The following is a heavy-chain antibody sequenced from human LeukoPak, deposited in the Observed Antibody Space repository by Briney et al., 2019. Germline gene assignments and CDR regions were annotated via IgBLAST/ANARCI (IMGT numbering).Heavy chain of an antibody. D-gene: IGHD5-24*01. CDR1: GGSINSYY. CDR3: ARGRDGYNFLNRGEYYYFDY. Sequence: SETLSLACTVSGGSINSYYWSWIRQPPGKGLEWIGYIYYSGSTKYNPSLKSRVTISVDTSKNQFSLRLNSVTAADTAMYYCARGRDGYNFLNRGEYYYFDYWGQGTLITVSS. J-gene: IGHJ4*02. V-gene: IGHV4-59*08. CDR2: IYYSGST.